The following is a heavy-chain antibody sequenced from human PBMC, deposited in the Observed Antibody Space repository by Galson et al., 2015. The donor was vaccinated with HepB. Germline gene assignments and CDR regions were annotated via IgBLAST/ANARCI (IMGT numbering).Heavy chain of an antibody. CDR1: GFTFSSYA. Sequence: SCAASGFTFSSYAMHWVRQAPGKGLEWVAVISYDGSNKYYADSVKGRFTISRDNAKNSLYLQMNSLRAEDTAVYYCARGGVYCSGGSCYPYYYYGMDVWGQGTTVTVSS. D-gene: IGHD2-15*01. CDR2: ISYDGSNK. V-gene: IGHV3-30-3*01. J-gene: IGHJ6*02. CDR3: ARGGVYCSGGSCYPYYYYGMDV.